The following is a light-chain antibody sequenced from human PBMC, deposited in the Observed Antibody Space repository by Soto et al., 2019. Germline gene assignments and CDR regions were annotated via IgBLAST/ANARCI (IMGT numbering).Light chain of an antibody. V-gene: IGLV2-14*01. Sequence: QSVMTQPASVSGSPGQSITVSCTGASGAVGGYDHVSWYQHHPDKAPKLLIYEVRNRPSGVSNRFSGSKSGNTASLTISGLQAEDEADYYCTSFTSTSSLVFGGGTKLTVL. CDR2: EVR. J-gene: IGLJ2*01. CDR1: SGAVGGYDH. CDR3: TSFTSTSSLV.